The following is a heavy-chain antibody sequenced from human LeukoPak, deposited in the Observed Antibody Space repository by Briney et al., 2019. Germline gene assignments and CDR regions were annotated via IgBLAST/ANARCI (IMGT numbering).Heavy chain of an antibody. CDR1: GFTFSDHY. CDR3: VRVMGYCSDGSCYPRGVGYYYMDV. V-gene: IGHV3-72*01. J-gene: IGHJ6*03. CDR2: TRNKANSYTT. Sequence: SGGSLRLSCAASGFTFSDHYMDWVRQAPGKGLEWVGRTRNKANSYTTEYAASVKGRFTISRDNAKNSLYLQMNSLRAEDTALYYCVRVMGYCSDGSCYPRGVGYYYMDVWGKGTTVTIS. D-gene: IGHD2-15*01.